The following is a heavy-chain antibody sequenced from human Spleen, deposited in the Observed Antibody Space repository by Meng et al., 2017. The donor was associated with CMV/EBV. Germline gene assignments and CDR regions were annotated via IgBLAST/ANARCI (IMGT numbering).Heavy chain of an antibody. CDR3: LKGGKAHFDF. V-gene: IGHV3-74*01. J-gene: IGHJ4*02. CDR1: GFTFSNYW. D-gene: IGHD4-23*01. CDR2: INSDGSST. Sequence: GESLKISCAASGFTFSNYWMHWVRQAPGKGLVWVSRINSDGSSTSYADSVKGRFTISRDNAKNTLYLQMNSLRADDTAMYYCLKGGKAHFDFWGQGTLVTVS.